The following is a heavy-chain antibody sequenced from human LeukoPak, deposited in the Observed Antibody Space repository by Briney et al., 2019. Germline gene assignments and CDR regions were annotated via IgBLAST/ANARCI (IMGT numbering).Heavy chain of an antibody. J-gene: IGHJ4*02. CDR3: ARGSRGLNYDILTGYSPNPPYFDY. Sequence: GGSLRLSCAASGFTFSSYTINWVRQAPGKGLEWVSSISSSNSYIYYADSVKGRFTISRDNAKNSLYLQMNSLRDEDTAVYYCARGSRGLNYDILTGYSPNPPYFDYWGQGTLVTVSS. CDR1: GFTFSSYT. D-gene: IGHD3-9*01. CDR2: ISSSNSYI. V-gene: IGHV3-21*01.